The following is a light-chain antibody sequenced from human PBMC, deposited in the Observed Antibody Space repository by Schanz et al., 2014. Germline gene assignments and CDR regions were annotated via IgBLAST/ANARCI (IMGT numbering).Light chain of an antibody. J-gene: IGLJ3*02. CDR2: EDS. CDR3: CSFAGGTWV. CDR1: SSDVGTYNR. Sequence: QSALSQPASVSGSPGQSVTISCTGTSSDVGTYNRVSWHQQYPGRAPKLMIYEDSTRPSGGSNRVSGSKAGNKASLNVSGLQSEDEADYSCCSFAGGTWVFGGGTVLTVL. V-gene: IGLV2-23*01.